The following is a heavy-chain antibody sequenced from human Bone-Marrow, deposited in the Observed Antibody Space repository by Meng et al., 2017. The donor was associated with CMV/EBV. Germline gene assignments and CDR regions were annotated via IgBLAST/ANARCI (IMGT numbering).Heavy chain of an antibody. Sequence: GGSLRLSCAASGFTFSSYGMHWVRQAPGKGLEWVAFIRYDGSNKYYADSVKGRFTISRDNAKNTLYLQMNSLRAEDTAVYYCARVGRSPGIAAAALNWFDPWGQGTLATVSS. CDR2: IRYDGSNK. D-gene: IGHD6-13*01. J-gene: IGHJ5*02. CDR3: ARVGRSPGIAAAALNWFDP. CDR1: GFTFSSYG. V-gene: IGHV3-30*02.